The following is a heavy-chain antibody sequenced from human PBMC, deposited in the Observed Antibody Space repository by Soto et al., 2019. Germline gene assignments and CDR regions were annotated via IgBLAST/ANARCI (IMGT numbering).Heavy chain of an antibody. CDR3: ARADRTLVTSYSLDV. CDR1: GGSFSGDY. D-gene: IGHD2-21*02. Sequence: PSETLCLTCAVYGGSFSGDYWTWIRQPPGKGLEWIGEINHSGTINFNPSLKSRLTISLDTSKKHFSLKLSSVTDADTAAYYCARADRTLVTSYSLDVWGQGTTVTVSS. CDR2: INHSGTI. V-gene: IGHV4-34*01. J-gene: IGHJ6*02.